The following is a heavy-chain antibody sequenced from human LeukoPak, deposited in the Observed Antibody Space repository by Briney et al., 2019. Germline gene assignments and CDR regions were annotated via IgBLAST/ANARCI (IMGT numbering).Heavy chain of an antibody. Sequence: ASVKVSCKASGYTFTSYGISWVRQAPGQWLEWMGWISAYNGNTNYAQKLQGRVTMTTDTSTSTAYMELRSLRSDDTAVYYCARASRVVVGATCFDYWGQGTLVTVSS. CDR1: GYTFTSYG. CDR3: ARASRVVVGATCFDY. V-gene: IGHV1-18*01. J-gene: IGHJ4*02. D-gene: IGHD1-26*01. CDR2: ISAYNGNT.